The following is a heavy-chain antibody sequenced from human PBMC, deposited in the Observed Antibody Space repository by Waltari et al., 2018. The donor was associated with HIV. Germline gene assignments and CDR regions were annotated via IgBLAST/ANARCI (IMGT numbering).Heavy chain of an antibody. Sequence: QVHLRESGPALVKPWETLSLTCTVSNASINTASHYLAWVRQSPGKGPEWIASIYHSGVAYYSPSFKSRVTISVDKSKNEFYLKLRSVTASDSGVFFCARQDKGGKREELLTSWGPG. D-gene: IGHD1-26*01. V-gene: IGHV4-39*01. CDR1: NASINTASHY. CDR2: IYHSGVA. CDR3: ARQDKGGKREELLTS. J-gene: IGHJ5*02.